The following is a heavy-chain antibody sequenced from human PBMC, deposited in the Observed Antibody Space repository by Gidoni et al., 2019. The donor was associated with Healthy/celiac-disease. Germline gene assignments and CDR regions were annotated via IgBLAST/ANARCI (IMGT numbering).Heavy chain of an antibody. V-gene: IGHV1-2*02. D-gene: IGHD6-13*01. Sequence: QVQLVQSGAEVKKPGASVKVFCKASGYTFTGYYMHWVRQAPGQGLEWMGWINPNSGGTNYAQKFQGRVTMTRDTSISTAYMELSRLRSDDTAVYYCARDTRGIAAAGTGSFDYWGQGTLVTVSS. J-gene: IGHJ4*02. CDR2: INPNSGGT. CDR3: ARDTRGIAAAGTGSFDY. CDR1: GYTFTGYY.